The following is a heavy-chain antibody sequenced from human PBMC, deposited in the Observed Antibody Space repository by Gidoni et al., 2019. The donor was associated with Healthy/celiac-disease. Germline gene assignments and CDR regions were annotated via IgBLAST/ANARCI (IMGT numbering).Heavy chain of an antibody. CDR3: AKYGSSSISNAD. CDR2: ISGSGVST. D-gene: IGHD6-6*01. Sequence: EVQLLESGGGLVQPGGSLSLSCAASGFPFSSYAMSWVRQAPGKGLEWVSAISGSGVSTYYADSVKGRFTISRDNSKNTLYLQMNSLRAEDTAVYYCAKYGSSSISNADWGQGTLVTVSS. J-gene: IGHJ4*02. V-gene: IGHV3-23*01. CDR1: GFPFSSYA.